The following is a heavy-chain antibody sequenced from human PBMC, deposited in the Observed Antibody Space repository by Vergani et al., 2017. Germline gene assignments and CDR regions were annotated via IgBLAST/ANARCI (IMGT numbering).Heavy chain of an antibody. Sequence: EVQLVESGGGLVQPGRSLRLSCAASGFTFDDYAMPWVRQAPGKGLEWVSGISWNSGSIGYADSVKGRFTISRDNAKNSLYLQMNSLRAEDTALYYCAKDMYYYGSGSYPRWFDPWGQGTLVTVSS. D-gene: IGHD3-10*01. V-gene: IGHV3-9*01. CDR2: ISWNSGSI. J-gene: IGHJ5*02. CDR1: GFTFDDYA. CDR3: AKDMYYYGSGSYPRWFDP.